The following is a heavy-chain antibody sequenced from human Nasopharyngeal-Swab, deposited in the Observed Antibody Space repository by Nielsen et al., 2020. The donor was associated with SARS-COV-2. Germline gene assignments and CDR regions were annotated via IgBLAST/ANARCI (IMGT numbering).Heavy chain of an antibody. D-gene: IGHD2-21*01. V-gene: IGHV4-34*01. CDR3: ARVNNGGGLVPPSYSVFMDV. J-gene: IGHJ6*03. CDR1: GASFSAYY. Sequence: ESLKIPCGLNGASFSAYYLGRILQPPGKGLEWIGDITRSGNTNDNPALRSRVTISVATSKGEFSLKLTSVTAAETGIYFCARVNNGGGLVPPSYSVFMDVGGKGTSVAVSS. CDR2: ITRSGNT.